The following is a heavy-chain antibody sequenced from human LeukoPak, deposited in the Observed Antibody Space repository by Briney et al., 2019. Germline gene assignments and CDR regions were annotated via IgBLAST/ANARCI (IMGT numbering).Heavy chain of an antibody. CDR2: IYSGGST. CDR1: GFTVSSNY. V-gene: IGHV3-66*01. CDR3: ARDTRYYYDSSGSTGSDY. J-gene: IGHJ4*02. D-gene: IGHD3-22*01. Sequence: GGSLRLSCAASGFTVSSNYMSWVRQAPGKGLEWVSVIYSGGSTYYADSVKGRFTISRDNSKNTLYLQMNSLRAEDTAVYYCARDTRYYYDSSGSTGSDYWGQGTLVTVSS.